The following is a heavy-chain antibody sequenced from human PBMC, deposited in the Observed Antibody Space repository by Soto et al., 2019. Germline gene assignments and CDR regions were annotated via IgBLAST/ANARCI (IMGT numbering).Heavy chain of an antibody. Sequence: EVQLLESGGGLVQPGGSLRLSCAASGFTFSSYAMNWVRQAPGKGLEWVSVISGSGDSTYYADSVKGWFTISRDNSKNTLYLQMNSLRAEDTAVYYCAKRAYGSDFDYWGQGTLVTVSS. D-gene: IGHD3-10*01. J-gene: IGHJ4*02. V-gene: IGHV3-23*01. CDR3: AKRAYGSDFDY. CDR1: GFTFSSYA. CDR2: ISGSGDST.